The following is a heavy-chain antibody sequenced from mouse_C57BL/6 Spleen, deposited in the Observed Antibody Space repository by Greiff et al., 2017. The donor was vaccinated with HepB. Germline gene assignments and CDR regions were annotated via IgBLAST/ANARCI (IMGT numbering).Heavy chain of an antibody. V-gene: IGHV1-80*01. D-gene: IGHD1-1*01. J-gene: IGHJ1*03. CDR3: ARNYGSPWYFDV. CDR1: GYAFSSYW. Sequence: QVQLQQSGAELVKPGASVKISCKASGYAFSSYWMNWVKQRPGKGLEWIGQIYPGDGDTNYNGKFKGKATLTADKSSSTAYMQLSSLTSEDSAVYFFARNYGSPWYFDVWGTGTTVTVSS. CDR2: IYPGDGDT.